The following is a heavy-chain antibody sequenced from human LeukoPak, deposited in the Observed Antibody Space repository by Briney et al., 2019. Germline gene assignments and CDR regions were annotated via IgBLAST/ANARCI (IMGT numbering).Heavy chain of an antibody. D-gene: IGHD1-26*01. J-gene: IGHJ6*03. V-gene: IGHV3-23*01. CDR2: ILASGGNT. CDR1: GFTFGSYA. Sequence: GGSLRLSCAAPGFTFGSYAMSWVRQAPGKGLEWVSAILASGGNTYNADSVKGRFTISRDNSKNTLSLQMNSLRGADTAVYYCAKYSGEYYLYRYMHVWGKGTTVTVSS. CDR3: AKYSGEYYLYRYMHV.